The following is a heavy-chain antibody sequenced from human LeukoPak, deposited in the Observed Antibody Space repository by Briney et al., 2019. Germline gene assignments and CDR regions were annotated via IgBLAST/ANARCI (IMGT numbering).Heavy chain of an antibody. CDR3: ARDRILTTVTTYWFDP. CDR1: GYTFSNYG. D-gene: IGHD4-17*01. CDR2: ISGYNGYT. J-gene: IGHJ5*02. V-gene: IGHV1-18*01. Sequence: ASVNVSCQASGYTFSNYGIRWVRPPPGQGLEWMGWISGYNGYTHYAQKLQGRVTMNTDTSTSTAYMELRSLRSDDTAVYYCARDRILTTVTTYWFDPWGQGTLVTVSS.